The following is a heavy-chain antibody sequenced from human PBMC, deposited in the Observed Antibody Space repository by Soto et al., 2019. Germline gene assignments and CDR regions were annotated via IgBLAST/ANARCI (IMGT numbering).Heavy chain of an antibody. Sequence: QVQLQESGPGLVKPSGTLSLTCAVSGGSISSSNWWSWVRQPPGKGLEWIGEIYHSGSTNYNPSRKSRVTISVDKSKNQFSLKLRSVTAADTAVYYCASGAVTPYYYYGMDVWGQGTTVTVSS. J-gene: IGHJ6*02. V-gene: IGHV4-4*02. CDR2: IYHSGST. CDR1: GGSISSSNW. D-gene: IGHD5-18*01. CDR3: ASGAVTPYYYYGMDV.